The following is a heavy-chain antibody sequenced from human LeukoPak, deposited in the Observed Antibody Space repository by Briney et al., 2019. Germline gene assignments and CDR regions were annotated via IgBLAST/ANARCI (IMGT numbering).Heavy chain of an antibody. J-gene: IGHJ6*02. V-gene: IGHV1-2*02. D-gene: IGHD3-10*01. Sequence: ASVKVSCKASGYTFTGYYMHWVRQAPGQGLERMGWMNPNSGGTNYAQKFQGRVTMTRDTSISTAYMELSRLRSDDTAVYYCARMHPYTRLLWFGEDGMDVWGQGTTVTISS. CDR2: MNPNSGGT. CDR1: GYTFTGYY. CDR3: ARMHPYTRLLWFGEDGMDV.